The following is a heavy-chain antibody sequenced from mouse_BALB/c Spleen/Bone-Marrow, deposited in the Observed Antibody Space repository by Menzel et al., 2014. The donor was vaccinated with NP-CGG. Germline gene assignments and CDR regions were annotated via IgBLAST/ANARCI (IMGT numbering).Heavy chain of an antibody. CDR1: GYSFTGYF. Sequence: EVQLQQSGPELVKPGASVKIPCKASGYSFTGYFMNWVMQSHGKSLEWIGRINPYNGDTFYNQKFKGKAILTVDKSSSTAHMELRSLASEDSAVYYCARGDYRFDEGYFDCWGQGTSLTVSS. J-gene: IGHJ2*02. V-gene: IGHV1-20*02. CDR3: ARGDYRFDEGYFDC. CDR2: INPYNGDT. D-gene: IGHD2-14*01.